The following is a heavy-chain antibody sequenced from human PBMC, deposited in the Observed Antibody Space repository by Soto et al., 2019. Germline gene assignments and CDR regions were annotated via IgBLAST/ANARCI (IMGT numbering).Heavy chain of an antibody. CDR3: ARDQMGATVGWFDP. CDR1: GFTFSSYS. V-gene: IGHV3-21*01. CDR2: ISSSSSYI. D-gene: IGHD1-26*01. J-gene: IGHJ5*02. Sequence: GGSLRLSCAASGFTFSSYSMNWVRQAPGKGLEWVSSISSSSSYIYYADSVKGRFTISRDNAKNSLYLQMNSLRAEDTAVYYCARDQMGATVGWFDPWGQGTLVTVSS.